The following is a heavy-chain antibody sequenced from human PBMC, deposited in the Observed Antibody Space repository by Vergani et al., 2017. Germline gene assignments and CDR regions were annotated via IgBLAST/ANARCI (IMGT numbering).Heavy chain of an antibody. V-gene: IGHV4-61*02. Sequence: QVQLQESGPGLVKPSQTLSLTCTVSGASMSSVGYYWTWIRQSAGKRLEWIGDILGSGTANYNPSFQGRVSMSVATSKNQFSLTLSSVNATDTAVYYCARVTPRYRVVAKYSSGWYGYWGQGTLVTVSS. CDR3: ARVTPRYRVVAKYSSGWYGY. D-gene: IGHD6-19*01. J-gene: IGHJ4*02. CDR1: GASMSSVGYY. CDR2: ILGSGTA.